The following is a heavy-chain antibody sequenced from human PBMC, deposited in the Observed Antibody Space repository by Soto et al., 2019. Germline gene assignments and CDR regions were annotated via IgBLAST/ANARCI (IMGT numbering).Heavy chain of an antibody. V-gene: IGHV4-39*01. Sequence: SETLSLTCTVSGGSISSSSYYWGWIRQPPGKGLEWIGSIYYSGSTYYNPSLKSRVTISVDTSKNQFSLTLSSVTAADTAVYYCARQRTRHYYYYYGMDVWGQGTTVTV. J-gene: IGHJ6*02. CDR2: IYYSGST. CDR3: ARQRTRHYYYYYGMDV. CDR1: GGSISSSSYY.